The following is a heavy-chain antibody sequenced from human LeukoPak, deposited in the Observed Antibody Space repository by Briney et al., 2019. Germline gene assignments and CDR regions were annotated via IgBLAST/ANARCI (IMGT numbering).Heavy chain of an antibody. CDR1: GFTVNSYA. D-gene: IGHD4-17*01. V-gene: IGHV3-23*01. J-gene: IGHJ4*02. Sequence: GGSLRLSCDASGFTVNSYAMNWVRQAPGKGLEWVSVISASGDNTYYADSVKGRFTISRDDSKNTVYLQMNSLRVDDTAVYHCAKGGRRHYGDYVAFWGQGTLVTVSS. CDR2: ISASGDNT. CDR3: AKGGRRHYGDYVAF.